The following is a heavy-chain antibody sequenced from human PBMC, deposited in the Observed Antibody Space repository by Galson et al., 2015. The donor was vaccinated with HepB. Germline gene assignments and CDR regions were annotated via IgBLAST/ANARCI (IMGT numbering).Heavy chain of an antibody. Sequence: SLRLSCAASGFTFSDYYMSWIRQAPGKGLEWVSAISGSGGSTYYADSVKGRFTISRDNAKNSLYLQMNSLRAEDTAVYYCARERDDSSGYYLFDYWGQGTLVTVSS. CDR2: ISGSGGST. CDR1: GFTFSDYY. V-gene: IGHV3-11*04. D-gene: IGHD3-22*01. CDR3: ARERDDSSGYYLFDY. J-gene: IGHJ4*02.